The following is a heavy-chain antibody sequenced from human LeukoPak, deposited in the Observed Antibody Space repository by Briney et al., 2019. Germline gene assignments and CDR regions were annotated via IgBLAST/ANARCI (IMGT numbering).Heavy chain of an antibody. CDR1: GYTFTNYG. CDR2: ISAYNGNT. V-gene: IGHV1-18*01. CDR3: ARDMGSGGGYSYGWAY. J-gene: IGHJ4*02. Sequence: ASVKVSCRASGYTFTNYGISWVRQALGQGLEWMGWISAYNGNTNYAQKLQGRVTMTTDTSTSTVYMELRSLKSDDTAVYYCARDMGSGGGYSYGWAYWGQGTLVTVSS. D-gene: IGHD5-18*01.